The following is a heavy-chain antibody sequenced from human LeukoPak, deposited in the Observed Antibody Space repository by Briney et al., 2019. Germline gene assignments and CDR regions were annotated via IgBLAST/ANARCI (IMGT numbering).Heavy chain of an antibody. D-gene: IGHD6-13*01. CDR1: RYTFTRYD. CDR3: AREQQLVFGY. CDR2: MNPNSGNT. J-gene: IGHJ4*02. Sequence: ASVNLSCKASRYTFTRYDIDWVRQATGGGREWMEWMNPNSGNTGYARKFQGRATMPRNTSISTAYMELGSLRSEDTAVYYCAREQQLVFGYWGQGTLVTVSS. V-gene: IGHV1-8*01.